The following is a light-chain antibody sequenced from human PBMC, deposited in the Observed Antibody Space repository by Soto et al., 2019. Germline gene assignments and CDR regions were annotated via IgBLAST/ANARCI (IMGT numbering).Light chain of an antibody. CDR1: HNIKNS. Sequence: IQMTQSPSSMSASVGDRVTITCRASHNIKNSVNWYQQALGKAPRFLIYTASTLQSGVPSRFSGSGSGTDFTLTISSLQPEEFATYCGQQSYSTHRTLGQVTKVEIQ. CDR3: QQSYSTHRT. V-gene: IGKV1-39*01. J-gene: IGKJ1*01. CDR2: TAS.